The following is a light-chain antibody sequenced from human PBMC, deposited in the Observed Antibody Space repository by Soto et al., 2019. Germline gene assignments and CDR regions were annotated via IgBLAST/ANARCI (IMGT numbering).Light chain of an antibody. J-gene: IGLJ1*01. CDR1: NNDVGGYNY. CDR3: SSYTSSSSPYV. CDR2: EVS. V-gene: IGLV2-14*01. Sequence: QSVLTRPASVAGSPGQSITISCTGTNNDVGGYNYVSWYQQHPGKAPKLMIYEVSNRPLGVSNRFSGSKSGNTASLTISGLQAEDEADYFCSSYTSSSSPYVFGTGTKVTVL.